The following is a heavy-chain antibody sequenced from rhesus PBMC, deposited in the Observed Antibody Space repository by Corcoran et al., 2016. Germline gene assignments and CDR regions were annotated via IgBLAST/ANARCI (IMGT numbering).Heavy chain of an antibody. Sequence: QVQLQASGPGLVTPSETLSLTCAVSGGSISSSYYYWGWIRLAPGKGLEWLRYISSGGSSRYNPALKSRVTSSRDTSKNQSSRKLSDVTAADTAVYYCARVVAITSYFDYWGQGVLATVSS. V-gene: IGHV4-122*02. CDR3: ARVVAITSYFDY. CDR2: ISSGGSS. D-gene: IGHD3-16*01. CDR1: GGSISSSYYY. J-gene: IGHJ4*01.